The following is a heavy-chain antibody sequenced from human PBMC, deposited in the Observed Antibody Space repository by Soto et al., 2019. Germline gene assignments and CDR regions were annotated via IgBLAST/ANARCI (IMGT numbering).Heavy chain of an antibody. CDR1: GVSISSGAYY. Sequence: SETLSLTCTVSGVSISSGAYYWNWIRQHPGEGLEWIGFVHYSGSTHYNPSLKSRVTVSVDTSHNQFSLNLRSVTAADTAVYYCARASGYSAYGPDDYWGQGTLVTVSS. CDR3: ARASGYSAYGPDDY. J-gene: IGHJ4*02. D-gene: IGHD5-12*01. CDR2: VHYSGST. V-gene: IGHV4-31*03.